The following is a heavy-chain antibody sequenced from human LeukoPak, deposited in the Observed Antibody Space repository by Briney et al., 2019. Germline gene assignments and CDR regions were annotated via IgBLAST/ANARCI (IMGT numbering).Heavy chain of an antibody. CDR3: ARDLVLRGAFDI. Sequence: ASVKVSCKASGGTFSSYAISWVRQAPGQGLECMGGIIPVFGIANYAQKFQGRVTITADESTSTAYMELSSLRSEDTAVYYCARDLVLRGAFDIWGQGTMVTVSS. CDR2: IIPVFGIA. D-gene: IGHD6-6*01. J-gene: IGHJ3*02. V-gene: IGHV1-69*13. CDR1: GGTFSSYA.